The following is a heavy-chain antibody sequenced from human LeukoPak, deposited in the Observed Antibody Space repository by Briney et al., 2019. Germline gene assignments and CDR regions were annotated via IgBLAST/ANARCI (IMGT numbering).Heavy chain of an antibody. D-gene: IGHD1-7*01. CDR1: GGSISSSSYY. CDR2: FSSGGSA. CDR3: ARKQTGTMYDA. Sequence: SETLSLTCIVPGGSISSSSYYWAWIRQSPGKGLEWIGTFSSGGSAYHNPSLTSRVSISKDTSDNQFSLRLYSVTAADTAVYYCARKQTGTMYDAWGQGTQVTVSS. V-gene: IGHV4-39*07. J-gene: IGHJ5*02.